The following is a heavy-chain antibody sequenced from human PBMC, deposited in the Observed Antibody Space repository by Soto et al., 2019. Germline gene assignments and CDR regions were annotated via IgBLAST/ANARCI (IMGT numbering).Heavy chain of an antibody. CDR1: GFTFSSYW. Sequence: GGSLRLSCAASGFTFSSYWMSWVRQAPGKGLEWVANIKQDGSEKYYVDSVKGRLTISRDNAKNSLYLQMNSLRAEDTAVYYCARVKSGYDQEYYYYYYMDVWGKGTTVTVSS. CDR3: ARVKSGYDQEYYYYYYMDV. CDR2: IKQDGSEK. J-gene: IGHJ6*03. D-gene: IGHD5-12*01. V-gene: IGHV3-7*01.